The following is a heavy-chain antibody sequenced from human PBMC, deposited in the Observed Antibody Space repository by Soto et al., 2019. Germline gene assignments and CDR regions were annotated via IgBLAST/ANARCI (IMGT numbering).Heavy chain of an antibody. J-gene: IGHJ6*02. Sequence: PGGSLRLSCAASGFTFSSYGMHWVRQAPGKGLEWVAVIWYDGSNKYYADSVKGRFTISRDNSKNTLYLQMNSLRAEDTAVYYCARESHGPGNQLLYYYYYGMDVWGQGTTVTVSS. CDR2: IWYDGSNK. D-gene: IGHD2-2*02. CDR1: GFTFSSYG. CDR3: ARESHGPGNQLLYYYYYGMDV. V-gene: IGHV3-33*01.